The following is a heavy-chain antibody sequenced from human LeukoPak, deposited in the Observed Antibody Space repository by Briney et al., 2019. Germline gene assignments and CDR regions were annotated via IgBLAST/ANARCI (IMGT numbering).Heavy chain of an antibody. J-gene: IGHJ4*02. CDR3: ARDYADYVGYFFFYY. V-gene: IGHV3-23*01. D-gene: IGHD4-17*01. CDR2: ISGGGETT. CDR1: GFTFNNYA. Sequence: GGYLILSGAASGFTFNNYAMNWVRQAPGKGLEWVSSISGGGETTYYAVSAKGRFTISRDNSQNTLYLEMTRLSAGDPAVFFCARDYADYVGYFFFYYWGQGTLVTVSS.